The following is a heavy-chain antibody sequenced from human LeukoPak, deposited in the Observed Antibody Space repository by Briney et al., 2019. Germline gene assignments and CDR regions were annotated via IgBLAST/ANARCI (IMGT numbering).Heavy chain of an antibody. Sequence: NPSETLSLTCTVSGGSISSYYWSWIRQPAGKGLEWIGYIYYSGSTNYNPSLKSRVTISVDTSKNQFSLKLSSVTAADTAVYYCARRHYVWGRDRFDPWGQGTLVTVSS. D-gene: IGHD3-16*01. CDR3: ARRHYVWGRDRFDP. CDR2: IYYSGST. V-gene: IGHV4-59*01. CDR1: GGSISSYY. J-gene: IGHJ5*02.